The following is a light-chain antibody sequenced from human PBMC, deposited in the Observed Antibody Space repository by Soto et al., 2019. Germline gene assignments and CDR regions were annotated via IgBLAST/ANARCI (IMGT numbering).Light chain of an antibody. CDR1: HNFSSSY. Sequence: EMVLTQSPGTLSLSPGERATLSCRASHNFSSSYLAWYQHKPGQPPRLLIYGAANRAAGIPDRFSASWSGTDFNLTIRRLEPEDFAVYFCQQYGSSPLCSFGQGTKLEIK. J-gene: IGKJ2*01. CDR2: GAA. V-gene: IGKV3-20*01. CDR3: QQYGSSPLCS.